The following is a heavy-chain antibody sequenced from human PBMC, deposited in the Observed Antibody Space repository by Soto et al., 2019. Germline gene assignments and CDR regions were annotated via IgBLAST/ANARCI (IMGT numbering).Heavy chain of an antibody. D-gene: IGHD3-22*01. CDR1: GYSFTSYW. Sequence: GESLKISCKGSGYSFTSYWIGWVRQMPGKGLEWMGIIYPGDSDTRYSPSFQGQVTISADKSISTAYLQWSSLKASDTAMYYCARLPYDSSGYYPGGAFDIWGQGTMVTVSS. CDR2: IYPGDSDT. J-gene: IGHJ3*02. V-gene: IGHV5-51*01. CDR3: ARLPYDSSGYYPGGAFDI.